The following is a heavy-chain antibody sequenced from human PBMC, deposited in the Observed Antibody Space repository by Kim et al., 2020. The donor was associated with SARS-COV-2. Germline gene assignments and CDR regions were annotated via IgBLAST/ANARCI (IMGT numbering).Heavy chain of an antibody. V-gene: IGHV1-46*01. J-gene: IGHJ4*02. CDR2: INPSDGST. CDR3: ASHSAYPFSY. D-gene: IGHD3-22*01. CDR1: GYTFTNYY. Sequence: ASVKVSCKPSGYTFTNYYLFWVRQAPGQGLEWMGIINPSDGSTHYAQKFQGRVTMTRDTSTSTVYMELSSLRSEDTAIYYCASHSAYPFSYWGQGALVTVSS.